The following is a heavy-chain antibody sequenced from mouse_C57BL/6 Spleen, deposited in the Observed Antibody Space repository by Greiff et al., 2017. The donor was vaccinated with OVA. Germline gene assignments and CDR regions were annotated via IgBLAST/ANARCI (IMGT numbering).Heavy chain of an antibody. J-gene: IGHJ1*03. Sequence: QVHVKQSGAELVKPGASVKISCKASGYAFSSYWMNWVKQRPGKGLEWIGQIYPGDGDTNYNGKFKGKATLTADKSSSTAYMQLSSLTSEDSAVYFCARVITTVVATDWYFDVWGTGTTVTVSS. D-gene: IGHD1-1*01. CDR1: GYAFSSYW. CDR2: IYPGDGDT. CDR3: ARVITTVVATDWYFDV. V-gene: IGHV1-80*01.